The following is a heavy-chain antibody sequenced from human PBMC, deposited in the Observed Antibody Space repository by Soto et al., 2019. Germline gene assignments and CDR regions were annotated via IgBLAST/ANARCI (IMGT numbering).Heavy chain of an antibody. CDR3: SRRQIGVAGTARGAFDI. V-gene: IGHV3-7*01. CDR1: GFTFSSYW. J-gene: IGHJ3*02. Sequence: GGSLRLSCAASGFTFSSYWMSWVRQAPGKGLEWVATIKQDGSEKYYVDSVKGRFTISRDNTKNSLYLQMNSLRAEDTAVDYYSRRQIGVAGTARGAFDIWGQGTMVTVSS. D-gene: IGHD6-19*01. CDR2: IKQDGSEK.